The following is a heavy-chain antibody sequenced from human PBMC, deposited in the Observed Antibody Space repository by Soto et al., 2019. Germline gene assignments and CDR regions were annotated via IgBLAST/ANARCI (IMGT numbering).Heavy chain of an antibody. J-gene: IGHJ3*02. V-gene: IGHV4-30-4*01. CDR1: GGSISSGDYY. D-gene: IGHD2-15*01. CDR3: ARVGGNDAFDI. Sequence: PSETLSLTCTVSGGSISSGDYYWSWIRQPPGKGLEWIGYIYYSGSTYYNPSLKSRVTISVDTSKNQFSLKLCSVTAADTAVYYCARVGGNDAFDIWGQGTMVTVSS. CDR2: IYYSGST.